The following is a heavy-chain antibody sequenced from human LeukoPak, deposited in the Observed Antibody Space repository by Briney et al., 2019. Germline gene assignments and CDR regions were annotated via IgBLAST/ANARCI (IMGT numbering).Heavy chain of an antibody. J-gene: IGHJ4*02. D-gene: IGHD2/OR15-2a*01. CDR3: AREGISRKMDFDY. CDR1: GFTFSSHA. Sequence: GGSLRLSCAASGFTFSSHAMSWVRQAPEKGLEWVSSITNDNYDTFYADSVKGRFTISRDESKTTLYLRMKSLRAEDTAVYYCAREGISRKMDFDYWGQGTLVTVSS. V-gene: IGHV3-23*01. CDR2: ITNDNYDT.